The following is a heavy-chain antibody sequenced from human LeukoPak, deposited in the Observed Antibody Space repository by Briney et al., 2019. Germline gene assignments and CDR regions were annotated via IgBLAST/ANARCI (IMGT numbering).Heavy chain of an antibody. CDR3: ARGGGDSYYMDV. Sequence: SETLSLTCTVSGGSISTYYWNWIRQPPGKGLEWIGYIYYSGSTNYNPSLKSRVTISVDTSKNQFSLKLSSVTAADTAVYYCARGGGDSYYMDVWDKGTTVTVSS. J-gene: IGHJ6*03. V-gene: IGHV4-59*12. CDR2: IYYSGST. CDR1: GGSISTYY. D-gene: IGHD2-21*02.